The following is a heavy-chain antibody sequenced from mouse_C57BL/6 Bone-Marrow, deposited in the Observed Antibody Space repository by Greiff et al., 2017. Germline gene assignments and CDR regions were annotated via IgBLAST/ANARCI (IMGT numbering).Heavy chain of an antibody. V-gene: IGHV14-2*01. Sequence: VQLQQSGAELVKPGASVKLSCTASGFNIKDYYMHWVKQRPEQGLEWIGWIDPEDGENKYAPKFQGQATITADTSSNTAYLQISSLTSEDTAVYYCARENWDWYWYFDVWGTGTTVTVSS. CDR2: IDPEDGEN. CDR1: GFNIKDYY. J-gene: IGHJ1*03. D-gene: IGHD4-1*01. CDR3: ARENWDWYWYFDV.